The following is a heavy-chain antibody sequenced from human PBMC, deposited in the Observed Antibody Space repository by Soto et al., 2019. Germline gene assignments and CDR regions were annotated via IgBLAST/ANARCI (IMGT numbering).Heavy chain of an antibody. CDR3: ARLLHDSSGYYYFDY. CDR2: IYYTGSP. J-gene: IGHJ4*02. V-gene: IGHV4-39*01. CDR1: GGSISSSNYY. D-gene: IGHD3-22*01. Sequence: SETLSLTCTVSGGSISSSNYYWGWIRQPPGKGLEWIASIYYTGSPYNNPSLRSRVTMPVDTSQNQFSLKLTSVTAADTAVYYCARLLHDSSGYYYFDYWGQGPLVTVSS.